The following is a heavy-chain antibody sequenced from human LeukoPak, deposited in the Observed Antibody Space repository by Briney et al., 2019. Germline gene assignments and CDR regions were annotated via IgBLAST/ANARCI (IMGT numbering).Heavy chain of an antibody. CDR1: GFTFSSYA. D-gene: IGHD4-23*01. Sequence: GGSLRLSCAASGFTFSSYAMSWVRQAPGKGLEWVSVISGSGGTTYSADSVRGRSTISRDNSKNTLYLQMNSLRAEDTAAYYCARERGNNGGNTNGYFDYWGQGTLVTVSS. CDR3: ARERGNNGGNTNGYFDY. J-gene: IGHJ4*02. V-gene: IGHV3-23*01. CDR2: ISGSGGTT.